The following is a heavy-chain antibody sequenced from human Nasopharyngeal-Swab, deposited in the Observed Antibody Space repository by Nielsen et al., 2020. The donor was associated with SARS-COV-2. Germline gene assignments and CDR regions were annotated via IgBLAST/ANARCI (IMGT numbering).Heavy chain of an antibody. Sequence: VRRAPGKGLEWVSSISSSSSYIYYADSVKGRFTISRDNAKNSLYLQMNSLRAEDTAVYYCARDWGVPSDYWGQGTLVTVSS. CDR3: ARDWGVPSDY. D-gene: IGHD3-16*01. CDR2: ISSSSSYI. J-gene: IGHJ4*02. V-gene: IGHV3-21*01.